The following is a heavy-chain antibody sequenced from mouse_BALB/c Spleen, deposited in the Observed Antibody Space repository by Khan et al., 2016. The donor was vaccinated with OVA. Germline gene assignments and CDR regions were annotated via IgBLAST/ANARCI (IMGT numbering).Heavy chain of an antibody. J-gene: IGHJ3*01. V-gene: IGHV10-1*02. CDR3: VREGYYYEYGLAY. CDR2: IRSKSNNYAT. Sequence: EVQLVESGGGLVQPKGSLKLSCAASGFTFNTYAMNWVRQAPGKGLEWVARIRSKSNNYATYYADSVKDRFTIFRDDSQSMLYLHMHNLKTEDTAIYNWVREGYYYEYGLAYWGQGTLVTVSA. D-gene: IGHD2-4*01. CDR1: GFTFNTYA.